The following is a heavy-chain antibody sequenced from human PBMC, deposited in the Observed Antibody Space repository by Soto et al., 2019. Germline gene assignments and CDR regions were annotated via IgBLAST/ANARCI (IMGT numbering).Heavy chain of an antibody. CDR3: ARGRVLRFLEWSNYYYYGMDV. CDR2: INHSGST. Sequence: SETLSLTCAVYGGSFSGYYWSWIRQPPGKGLELIGEINHSGSTNYNPSLKSRVTISVDTSKNQFSLKLSSVTAADTAVYYCARGRVLRFLEWSNYYYYGMDVWGQGTTVTVSS. D-gene: IGHD3-3*01. V-gene: IGHV4-34*01. J-gene: IGHJ6*02. CDR1: GGSFSGYY.